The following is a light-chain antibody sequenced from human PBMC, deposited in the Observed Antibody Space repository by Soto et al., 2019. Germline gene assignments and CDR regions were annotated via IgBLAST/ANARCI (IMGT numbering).Light chain of an antibody. CDR2: TNN. V-gene: IGLV1-44*01. CDR1: SSNIGSNT. Sequence: QSVLTQPPSASGTPGQRITISCSGSSSNIGSNTVNWYRQLPGTAPKLLIYTNNQRPSGVPDRFSGSKSGTSASLAISGLQSDDEAEYYCAAWDNSLNGVVFGGGTKLTVL. CDR3: AAWDNSLNGVV. J-gene: IGLJ2*01.